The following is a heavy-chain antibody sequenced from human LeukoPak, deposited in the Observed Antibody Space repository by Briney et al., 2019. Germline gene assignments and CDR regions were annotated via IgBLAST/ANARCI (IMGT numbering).Heavy chain of an antibody. V-gene: IGHV3-21*01. CDR3: ARVVPMTTVVTDY. J-gene: IGHJ4*02. CDR2: ISSSSSYI. CDR1: GFTFSSYS. D-gene: IGHD4-23*01. Sequence: GGSLRLSCAASGFTFSSYSMNWVRQASGKGLEWVSSISSSSSYIYYADSVKGRFTISRDNAKNSLYLQMNSLRAEDTAVYYCARVVPMTTVVTDYWGRGTLVTVSS.